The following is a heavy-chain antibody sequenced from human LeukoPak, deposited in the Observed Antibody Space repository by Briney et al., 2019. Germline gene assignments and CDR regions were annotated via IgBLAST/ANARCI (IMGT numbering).Heavy chain of an antibody. D-gene: IGHD3-22*01. CDR3: ARGTYYYDSSGYYQGDYFDY. Sequence: GGSLRLSCAASGFTFSSYEMNWVRQAPGKGLEWVSYISSSGSTIYYADSVKGRLTISRDNAKNSLYLQMNSLRAEDTAVYYCARGTYYYDSSGYYQGDYFDYWGQGTLVTVSS. CDR2: ISSSGSTI. V-gene: IGHV3-48*03. CDR1: GFTFSSYE. J-gene: IGHJ4*02.